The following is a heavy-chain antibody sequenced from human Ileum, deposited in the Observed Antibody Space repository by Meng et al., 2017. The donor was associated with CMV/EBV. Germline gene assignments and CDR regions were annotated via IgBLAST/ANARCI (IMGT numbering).Heavy chain of an antibody. CDR1: GFSLSDADVG. CDR3: AHTAGWLSFH. D-gene: IGHD5-24*01. J-gene: IGHJ1*01. V-gene: IGHV2-5*01. CDR2: LYWTGDN. Sequence: QITLKESGPTLVKPTQTLTLTCNFSGFSLSDADVGVAWIRQPPGKPLEWLALLYWTGDNHYSPSLKSRLIISKDTSKNQVFLSMTNMDPLDTGTYYCAHTAGWLSFHWGPGALVTVSS.